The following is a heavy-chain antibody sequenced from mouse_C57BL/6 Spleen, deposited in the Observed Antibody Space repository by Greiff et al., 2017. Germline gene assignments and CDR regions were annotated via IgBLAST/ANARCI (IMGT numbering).Heavy chain of an antibody. J-gene: IGHJ4*01. V-gene: IGHV3-1*01. CDR1: GYSITSGYD. CDR3: ARGDPDYYAMDY. CDR2: IIYSGST. Sequence: VQLKESGPGMVKPSQSLSLTCTVTGYSITSGYDWHWIRHFPGNKLEWMGYIIYSGSTNYNPSLKSRISITHDTSKNHFFLKLNSVTTEDTATYYCARGDPDYYAMDYWGQGTSVTVSS.